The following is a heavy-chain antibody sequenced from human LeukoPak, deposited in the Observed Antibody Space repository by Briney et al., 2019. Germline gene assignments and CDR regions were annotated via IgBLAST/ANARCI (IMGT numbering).Heavy chain of an antibody. CDR1: GFTFDDYA. Sequence: GGSLRPSCAASGFTFDDYAMHWVRQAPGKGLEWVSGISWNSGSIGYADSVKGRFTISRDNAKNSLYLQMNSLRAEDTALYYCAKVGYNYDFWSGPPDYWGQGTLVTVSS. J-gene: IGHJ4*02. CDR2: ISWNSGSI. CDR3: AKVGYNYDFWSGPPDY. V-gene: IGHV3-9*01. D-gene: IGHD3-3*01.